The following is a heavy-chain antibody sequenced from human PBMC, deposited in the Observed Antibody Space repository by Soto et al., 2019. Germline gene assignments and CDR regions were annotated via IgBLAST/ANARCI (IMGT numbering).Heavy chain of an antibody. CDR2: IYRSGSE. CDR3: AVPEAGDLHY. Sequence: SETQSRPCAVSGASISSTDWWSWVRQPPGKGLEWLGEIYRSGSEYYNRSRKSRLTISVDKSKNHLSLKLPSVTAAATAVYYCAVPEAGDLHYWGQGHLVTFAS. D-gene: IGHD6-13*01. V-gene: IGHV4-4*02. CDR1: GASISSTDW. J-gene: IGHJ4*02.